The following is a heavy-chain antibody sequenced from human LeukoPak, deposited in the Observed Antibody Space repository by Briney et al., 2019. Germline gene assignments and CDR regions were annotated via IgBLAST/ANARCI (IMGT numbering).Heavy chain of an antibody. CDR3: SRGGGELDH. J-gene: IGHJ4*02. CDR1: GYTFTVAY. V-gene: IGHV1-2*02. CDR2: VSPNTGAT. Sequence: GASVKVSCKASGYTFTVAYIHWVRQAPGQGLEWMGWVSPNTGATNCAQKFQGRVTLTRDTSITTAYMELTSLRSDDTAVYYCSRGGGELDHWGQGTLVTVSS. D-gene: IGHD3-16*01.